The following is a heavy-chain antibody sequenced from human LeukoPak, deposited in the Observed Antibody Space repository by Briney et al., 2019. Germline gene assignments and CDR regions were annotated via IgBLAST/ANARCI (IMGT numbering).Heavy chain of an antibody. CDR1: GFTFSSYA. J-gene: IGHJ6*03. CDR3: AKGTGLYSYGYDYYYMDV. Sequence: PEGSLRLSCAASGFTFSSYAMSWVRQAPGKGLEWVSAISGSGDSTYYADSVKGRFTLSRDHSKNTLYLQMNSLRAEDTAVYYCAKGTGLYSYGYDYYYMDVWGKGTTVTVSS. V-gene: IGHV3-23*01. CDR2: ISGSGDST. D-gene: IGHD5-18*01.